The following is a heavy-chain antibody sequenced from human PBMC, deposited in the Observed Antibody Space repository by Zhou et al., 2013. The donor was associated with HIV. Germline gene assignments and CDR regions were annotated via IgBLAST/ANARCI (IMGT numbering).Heavy chain of an antibody. Sequence: QVQLVQSGAEVKKPGSSVKVSCKASGGTFSSYGISWVRQAPGQGLEWMGGIIPMFGTAKYAQKFQGRVTITTDESTTTAYMELSSLRSEDTAVYYCARDYGGNWEFDYWGQGTLVTVSS. CDR2: IIPMFGTA. D-gene: IGHD2-21*01. CDR1: GGTFSSYG. J-gene: IGHJ4*02. CDR3: ARDYGGNWEFDY. V-gene: IGHV1-69*05.